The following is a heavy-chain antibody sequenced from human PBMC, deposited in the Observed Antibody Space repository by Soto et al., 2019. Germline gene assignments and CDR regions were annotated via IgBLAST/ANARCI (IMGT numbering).Heavy chain of an antibody. Sequence: PSETLSRTCAVYGGSFSGYYWSWIRQPPGKGLEWIGEINHSGSTNYNPSLKSRVTISVDTSKNQFSLKLSSVTAADTAVYYCARHSNIVATVFDYWGQGTLVTVSS. D-gene: IGHD5-12*01. CDR1: GGSFSGYY. CDR3: ARHSNIVATVFDY. J-gene: IGHJ4*02. CDR2: INHSGST. V-gene: IGHV4-34*01.